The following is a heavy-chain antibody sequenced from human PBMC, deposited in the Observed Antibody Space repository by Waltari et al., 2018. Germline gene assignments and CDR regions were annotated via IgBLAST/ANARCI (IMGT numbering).Heavy chain of an antibody. CDR3: VRQSNWDYYSFDF. Sequence: EVQLVQSGAEVKKPGESLKISCQASGYSFTRYWIGWVRQMPGSGLEWMGIIYPGNAEIRYRPSFQGQVTISADKSIETAYLQWSSLKASDSAMYFCVRQSNWDYYSFDFWGQGALVTVSS. D-gene: IGHD1-7*01. CDR2: IYPGNAEI. J-gene: IGHJ4*02. V-gene: IGHV5-51*01. CDR1: GYSFTRYW.